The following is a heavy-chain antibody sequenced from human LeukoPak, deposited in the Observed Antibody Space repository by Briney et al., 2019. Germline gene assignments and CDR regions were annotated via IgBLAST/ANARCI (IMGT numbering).Heavy chain of an antibody. D-gene: IGHD3-3*01. J-gene: IGHJ3*02. V-gene: IGHV3-21*01. Sequence: GGSLRLSCAASGFTFSTYNMNWVRQAPGKGLEWVSSISSSSTYIYYADSVKGRFTISRDNSKNTLYLQMNSLRAEDTAVYYCARAKAYYDFWSGYSTDAFDIWGQGTMVTVSS. CDR1: GFTFSTYN. CDR3: ARAKAYYDFWSGYSTDAFDI. CDR2: ISSSSTYI.